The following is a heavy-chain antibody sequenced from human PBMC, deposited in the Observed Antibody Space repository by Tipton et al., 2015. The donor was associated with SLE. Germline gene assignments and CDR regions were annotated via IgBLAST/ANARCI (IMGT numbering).Heavy chain of an antibody. CDR1: GYTFTTYG. Sequence: QLVQSRPEVKKPGASVRVSCKASGYTFTTYGISWVRQAPGQGLEWMGWISAYNGNTNFAQKVQGRVTMTTDTSTSTAYVELRSLRSDDTAVYYCAIAVAGTLFFDHWGQGTLVTVSS. J-gene: IGHJ4*02. CDR3: AIAVAGTLFFDH. D-gene: IGHD6-19*01. CDR2: ISAYNGNT. V-gene: IGHV1-18*01.